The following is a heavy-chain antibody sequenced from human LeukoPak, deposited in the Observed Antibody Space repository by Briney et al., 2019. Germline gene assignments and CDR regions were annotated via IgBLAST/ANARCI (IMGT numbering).Heavy chain of an antibody. CDR1: GYTFTSYD. J-gene: IGHJ4*02. Sequence: GASVKVSCKASGYTFTSYDINWVRQATGQGLEWMGWMNPNSGNTGYAQKFQGRVTMTRNTSISTAYMELSSLRSEDTAVYYCARGTTRNPGYCSSTSCYHFDYWGQGTLVTVSS. D-gene: IGHD2-2*01. V-gene: IGHV1-8*01. CDR2: MNPNSGNT. CDR3: ARGTTRNPGYCSSTSCYHFDY.